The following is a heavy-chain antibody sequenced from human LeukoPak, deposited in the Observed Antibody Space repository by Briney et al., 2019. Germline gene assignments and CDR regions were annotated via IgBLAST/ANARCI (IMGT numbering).Heavy chain of an antibody. CDR3: TRVGYIDEGIDY. Sequence: GGSLRLSCAASGFTLSNYWMHWVRQAPGKGLVWVSRFNSDGITTSYADSVKGRFTISRDNAKNSLYLQMNSLRAEDTAIYYCTRVGYIDEGIDYWGQGTLVTVSS. V-gene: IGHV3-74*01. CDR1: GFTLSNYW. D-gene: IGHD5-24*01. CDR2: FNSDGITT. J-gene: IGHJ4*02.